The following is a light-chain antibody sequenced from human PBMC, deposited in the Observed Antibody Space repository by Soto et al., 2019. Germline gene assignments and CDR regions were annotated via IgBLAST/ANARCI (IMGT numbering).Light chain of an antibody. CDR3: QKYSSVIT. CDR2: AAS. CDR1: QGISNF. V-gene: IGKV1-27*01. Sequence: DIQMTQSPSSLSASVGERVTITCRASQGISNFLAWYQQKPGKVPKLLIYAASTLQSGVPSRFSGSGSGTDFTLTITSLQPEDVATYYCQKYSSVITFGQGTRLEIK. J-gene: IGKJ5*01.